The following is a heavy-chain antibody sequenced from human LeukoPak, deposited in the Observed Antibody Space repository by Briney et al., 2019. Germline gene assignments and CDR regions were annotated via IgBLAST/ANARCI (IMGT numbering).Heavy chain of an antibody. CDR3: ARHQFQLLVNDDAFEM. Sequence: KPSETLSLTCTVSGGSMNSYYWSWIRQPPGKGLEWIGYIYYSGSTNYNPSLKSRVTISVDTSKNQFSLKMNSVTAADTAVYYCARHQFQLLVNDDAFEMWGQGTMVTVSS. CDR2: IYYSGST. J-gene: IGHJ3*02. V-gene: IGHV4-59*08. D-gene: IGHD2-2*01. CDR1: GGSMNSYY.